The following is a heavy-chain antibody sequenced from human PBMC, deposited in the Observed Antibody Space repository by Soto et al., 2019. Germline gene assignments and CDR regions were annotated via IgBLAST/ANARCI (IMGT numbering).Heavy chain of an antibody. CDR2: MNPNSGNT. CDR3: ARSVAASRGGYYYYYGMDV. D-gene: IGHD6-6*01. CDR1: GYTFTSYD. V-gene: IGHV1-8*01. J-gene: IGHJ6*02. Sequence: ASVKVSCKASGYTFTSYDINWVRQATGQGLEWMGWMNPNSGNTGYAQKFQGRVTMTRNTSISTAYMELSSLRSEDTAVYYCARSVAASRGGYYYYYGMDVWGQGTTVTVSS.